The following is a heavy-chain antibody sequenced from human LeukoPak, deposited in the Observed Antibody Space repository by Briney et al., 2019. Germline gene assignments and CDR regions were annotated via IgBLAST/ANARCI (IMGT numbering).Heavy chain of an antibody. V-gene: IGHV4-4*02. D-gene: IGHD6-19*01. CDR2: IYHSGST. J-gene: IGHJ2*01. Sequence: SETLSLTCAVSGGSISSSNWWSWVRQPPGEGLEWIEEIYHSGSTNYNPSLKSRVTISVDKSKNQFSLTLSSVTAADTAVYYCSRGDEIAVAGTWYFDLWGRGTLVTVSS. CDR1: GGSISSSNW. CDR3: SRGDEIAVAGTWYFDL.